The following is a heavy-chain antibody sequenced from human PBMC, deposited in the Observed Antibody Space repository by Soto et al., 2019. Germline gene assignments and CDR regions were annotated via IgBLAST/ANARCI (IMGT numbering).Heavy chain of an antibody. CDR3: AKDPRGYDSYFDY. D-gene: IGHD5-12*01. Sequence: QAQLVESVRGVVQPGRSLRLYCAASGFTFSSYGMHWVRQAPGKGLEWVAVISYDGSNKYYADSVKGRFTISRDNSKNTLYLQMNSLRAEDTAVYYCAKDPRGYDSYFDYWGQGTLVTVSS. J-gene: IGHJ4*02. CDR2: ISYDGSNK. CDR1: GFTFSSYG. V-gene: IGHV3-30*18.